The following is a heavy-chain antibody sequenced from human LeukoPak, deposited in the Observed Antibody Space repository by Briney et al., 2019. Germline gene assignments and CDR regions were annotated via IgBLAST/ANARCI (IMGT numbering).Heavy chain of an antibody. D-gene: IGHD3-22*01. CDR3: AREPETYYYDSSGPDAFDI. J-gene: IGHJ3*02. V-gene: IGHV3-23*01. CDR2: ISGSGGAT. CDR1: GFTFGSYA. Sequence: GGSLRLSCAASGFTFGSYAMSWVRQAPGKGLEWVSAISGSGGATYYADSVKGRFTISRDNAKNSLYLQMNSLRAEDTAVYYCAREPETYYYDSSGPDAFDIWGQGTMVTVSS.